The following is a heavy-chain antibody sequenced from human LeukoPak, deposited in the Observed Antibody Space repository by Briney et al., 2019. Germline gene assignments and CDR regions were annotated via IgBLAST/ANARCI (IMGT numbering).Heavy chain of an antibody. CDR3: AKGVHGTAQYFDY. D-gene: IGHD3-10*01. J-gene: IGHJ4*02. CDR1: GFTFSSYA. V-gene: IGHV3-30-3*02. Sequence: GGSLRLSCAASGFTFSSYAMHWVRQAPGKGLEWVAVISYDGSNKYYADSVKGRFTISRDNSKNTLYLQMNSLRAEDTAVYYCAKGVHGTAQYFDYWGQGTLVTVSS. CDR2: ISYDGSNK.